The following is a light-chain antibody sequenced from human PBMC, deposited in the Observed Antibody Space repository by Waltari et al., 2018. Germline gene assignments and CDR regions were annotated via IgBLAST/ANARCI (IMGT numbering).Light chain of an antibody. CDR3: HSYNSTSWV. CDR2: EDS. V-gene: IGLV6-57*04. Sequence: FKLSQPHSVSESPGKTVTISCTRSSGSIASNYVQWYQQRPGSVPTCVIYEDSQRPSGVPDRFSGSIDSSSNAASRTISGLKTEDEADYYCHSYNSTSWVFGGGTKLTVL. J-gene: IGLJ3*02. CDR1: SGSIASNY.